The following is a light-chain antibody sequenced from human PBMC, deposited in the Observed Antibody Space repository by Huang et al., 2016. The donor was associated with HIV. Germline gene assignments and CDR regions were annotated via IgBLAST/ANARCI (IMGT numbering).Light chain of an antibody. Sequence: EIVMTQSPATLSVSPGERATLSCRASQSVSSNLAWYQQHPGQAPRLLIYGASTRAIGIPARYSGSGSGTEFTLTISSLQYEDFAVYYCQQYNNWTKVFTFGAGTKVDIK. CDR2: GAS. CDR3: QQYNNWTKVFT. CDR1: QSVSSN. J-gene: IGKJ3*01. V-gene: IGKV3-15*01.